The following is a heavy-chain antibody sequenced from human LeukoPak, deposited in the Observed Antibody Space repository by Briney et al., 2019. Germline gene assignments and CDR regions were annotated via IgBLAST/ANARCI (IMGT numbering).Heavy chain of an antibody. CDR2: ISSSSSYT. J-gene: IGHJ5*02. CDR1: GFTFSDYY. V-gene: IGHV3-11*06. D-gene: IGHD6-13*01. Sequence: GGSLRLSCAASGFTFSDYYMSWIRQAPGKGLEWVSYISSSSSYTNYADSVKSRFTISRDNAKNSLYLQMNSLRAEDTAVYYCARDGAAAAGSFWFDPWGQGTLVTVSS. CDR3: ARDGAAAAGSFWFDP.